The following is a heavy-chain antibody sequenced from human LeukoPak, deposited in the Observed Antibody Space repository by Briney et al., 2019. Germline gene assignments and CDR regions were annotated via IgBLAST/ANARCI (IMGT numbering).Heavy chain of an antibody. J-gene: IGHJ4*02. Sequence: HPGGSLRLSCAASGFTFSSYWMSWVRQAPGKGLEWVANIKQDGSEKYYVDSVKGRFTISRDNAKNSLYLQMNSLRAEHTAVYYCARDSSSGYYRFDYWGQGTLVTVPS. CDR1: GFTFSSYW. CDR3: ARDSSSGYYRFDY. CDR2: IKQDGSEK. D-gene: IGHD3-22*01. V-gene: IGHV3-7*01.